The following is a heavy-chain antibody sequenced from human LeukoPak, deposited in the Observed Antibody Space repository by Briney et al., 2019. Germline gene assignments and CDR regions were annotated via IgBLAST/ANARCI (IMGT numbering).Heavy chain of an antibody. Sequence: PGESLKISCKGSGYSFTTYWIGWVRQMPGKGLEGMGVIYPGDSDTRYSPSFQGQGTISADTSTSTAYMQWSRLKASDTAMYYCASSSRPYGTGTYSYDYWGQGTLVTVSS. D-gene: IGHD3-10*01. CDR1: GYSFTTYW. CDR3: ASSSRPYGTGTYSYDY. V-gene: IGHV5-51*01. J-gene: IGHJ4*02. CDR2: IYPGDSDT.